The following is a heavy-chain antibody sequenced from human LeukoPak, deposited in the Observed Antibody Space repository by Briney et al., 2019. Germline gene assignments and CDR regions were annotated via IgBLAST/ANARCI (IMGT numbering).Heavy chain of an antibody. D-gene: IGHD3-16*01. CDR2: ISYDGSNK. CDR1: GFIFSSYA. Sequence: GGSLRLSCAASGFIFSSYAMHWVRQAPGKGLEWVAVISYDGSNKYYADSVKGRFTISRDNSKNTLYLQMNSLRAEDTAVYYCAREAHLGAFDIWGQGTMVTVSS. J-gene: IGHJ3*02. V-gene: IGHV3-30-3*01. CDR3: AREAHLGAFDI.